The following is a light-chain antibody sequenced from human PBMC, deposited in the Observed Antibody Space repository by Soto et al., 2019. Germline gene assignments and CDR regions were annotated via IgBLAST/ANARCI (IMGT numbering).Light chain of an antibody. V-gene: IGKV1-5*01. CDR1: QNIRNL. CDR3: QQYNTYST. CDR2: DAS. J-gene: IGKJ5*01. Sequence: QRSQSPSTLSASVGDSVTITCRASQNIRNLLAWYQQKPGKAPNPLIYDASSLKSGVPSRFSGSGSGTEFTLTISSLQPDDFATYYCQQYNTYSTFGQGTRLEIK.